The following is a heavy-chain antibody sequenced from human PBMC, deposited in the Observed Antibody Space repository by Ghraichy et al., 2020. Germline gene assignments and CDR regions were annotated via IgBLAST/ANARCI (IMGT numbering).Heavy chain of an antibody. CDR1: GGSIISSSYY. J-gene: IGHJ4*02. V-gene: IGHV4-39*01. Sequence: SQTLSLTCTVSGGSIISSSYYWGWIRQPPGKGLEWIGSIYYSGSTYYNPSLKSRVTISVDTSKNQFSLKLSSVTAADTAVYYCARQNGDYARTNHFDYWGQGTLVTVSS. D-gene: IGHD4-17*01. CDR2: IYYSGST. CDR3: ARQNGDYARTNHFDY.